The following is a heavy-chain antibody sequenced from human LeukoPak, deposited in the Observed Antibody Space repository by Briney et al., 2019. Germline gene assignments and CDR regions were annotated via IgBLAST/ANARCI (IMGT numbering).Heavy chain of an antibody. CDR3: ATLGAYDRFDS. V-gene: IGHV3-48*03. Sequence: PGGSLRLSCAASGFTFSTYEMNWVRQAPGKGLEWVSYISSSGRTIYYADSVKGRFTISRDNAKNSLYLQMNSLRAEDTAVYYCATLGAYDRFDSWGQGTLVTVSS. D-gene: IGHD5-12*01. CDR2: ISSSGRTI. CDR1: GFTFSTYE. J-gene: IGHJ4*02.